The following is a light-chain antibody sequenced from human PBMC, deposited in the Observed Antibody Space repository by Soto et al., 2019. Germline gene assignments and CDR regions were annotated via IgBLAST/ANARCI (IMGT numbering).Light chain of an antibody. J-gene: IGLJ2*01. Sequence: QSVLTQPPSASGTPGQRVTISCSGSSSNIGSNTVNWYQQLPGTAPKLLIYNNNQRPSGVPDRFSGSKSGTSASLAINGLQSEDDADYYCAGWDDSLNGPFEVFGGGTKLTVL. CDR3: AGWDDSLNGPFEV. CDR2: NNN. V-gene: IGLV1-44*01. CDR1: SSNIGSNT.